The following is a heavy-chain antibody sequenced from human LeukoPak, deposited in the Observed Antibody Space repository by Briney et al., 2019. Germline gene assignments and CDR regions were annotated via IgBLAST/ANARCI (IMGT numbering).Heavy chain of an antibody. J-gene: IGHJ4*02. CDR2: IYCSGST. Sequence: PSETLSLTCTVSGGSISSYYWSWIRQPPGKGLEWIGYIYCSGSTNYNPSLKSRVTISVDTSKNQFSLKLSSVTAADTAVYYCAALKGYYNSSGYYRYYFDYWGQGTLVTVSS. CDR3: AALKGYYNSSGYYRYYFDY. D-gene: IGHD3-22*01. CDR1: GGSISSYY. V-gene: IGHV4-59*01.